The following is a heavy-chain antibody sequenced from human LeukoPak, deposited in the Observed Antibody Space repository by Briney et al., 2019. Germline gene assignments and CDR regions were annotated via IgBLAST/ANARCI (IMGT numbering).Heavy chain of an antibody. CDR3: ARGVVVPAAISPFFDY. D-gene: IGHD2-2*01. J-gene: IGHJ4*02. V-gene: IGHV3-33*08. CDR2: IWYDGSNK. CDR1: GFTFSSYA. Sequence: GGSLRLSCAASGFTFSSYAMSWVRQAPGKGLEWVAVIWYDGSNKYYADSVKGRFTISRDNSKNTLYLQMNSLRAEDTAVYYCARGVVVPAAISPFFDYWGQGTLVTVSS.